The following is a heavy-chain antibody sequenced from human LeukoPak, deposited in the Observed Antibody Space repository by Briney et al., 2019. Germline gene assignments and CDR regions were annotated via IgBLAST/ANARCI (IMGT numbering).Heavy chain of an antibody. D-gene: IGHD7-27*01. J-gene: IGHJ4*02. CDR3: ARDRGYLGIWYYFDY. CDR2: ISYDGSNK. Sequence: GGSLRLSCAASGFTFSSYAMYWVRQAPGKGLEWVAVISYDGSNKYYADSVKGRFTISRDSTKDTLYLQMNSLRPEDAAVYYCARDRGYLGIWYYFDYWGQGTLVTVSS. CDR1: GFTFSSYA. V-gene: IGHV3-30*01.